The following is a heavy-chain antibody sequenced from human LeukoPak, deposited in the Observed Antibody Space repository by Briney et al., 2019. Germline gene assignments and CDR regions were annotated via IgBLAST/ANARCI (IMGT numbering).Heavy chain of an antibody. CDR2: INQDGSEK. V-gene: IGHV3-7*04. CDR3: ARGRGYSGYDDFRY. CDR1: GFTCSSYW. D-gene: IGHD5-12*01. J-gene: IGHJ4*02. Sequence: SGGSLRLSCAASGFTCSSYWMSWVRQAPGKGLEWVANINQDGSEKTYVDSVKGRFTISRDNAKNSLYLRMNSLRAEDTAVYYCARGRGYSGYDDFRYWGQGTLVTVSS.